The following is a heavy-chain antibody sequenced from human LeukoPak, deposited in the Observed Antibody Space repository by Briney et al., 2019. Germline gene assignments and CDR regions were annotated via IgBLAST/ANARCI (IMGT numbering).Heavy chain of an antibody. D-gene: IGHD3-10*01. CDR2: IYYSGST. V-gene: IGHV4-39*01. CDR3: ARPLVVRGVDDAFDI. Sequence: SETLSLTCTVSGGSISSSSYYWGWIRQPPGKGLEWIGSIYYSGSTYYNPSLESRVTISGDTSKNQFSLKLSSVTAADTAVYYCARPLVVRGVDDAFDIWGQGTMVTVSS. CDR1: GGSISSSSYY. J-gene: IGHJ3*02.